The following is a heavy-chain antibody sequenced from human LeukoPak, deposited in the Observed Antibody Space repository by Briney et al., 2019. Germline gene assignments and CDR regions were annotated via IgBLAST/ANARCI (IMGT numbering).Heavy chain of an antibody. V-gene: IGHV3-15*01. CDR1: GFTFSNAW. Sequence: KPGGSLRLSCAASGFTFSNAWMSWVRQAPGKGLEWVGRIKSKTDGGTTDYVAPVKGRFTISRDDSKNTLYLQMNSLKTEDTAVYYCTTDSSNDYGDLYYFDYWGQGTLVTVSS. D-gene: IGHD4-17*01. J-gene: IGHJ4*02. CDR3: TTDSSNDYGDLYYFDY. CDR2: IKSKTDGGTT.